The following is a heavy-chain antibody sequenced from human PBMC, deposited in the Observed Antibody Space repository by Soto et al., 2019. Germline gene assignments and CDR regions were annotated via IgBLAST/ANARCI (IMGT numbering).Heavy chain of an antibody. CDR1: GGSFTSTNYF. Sequence: QLQESGPGLVKPSETLSLTCTVSGGSFTSTNYFWGWIRQPPGQGLEWIGYMYYNGNTFYSPSIKSLVPMSEDTPKRQFSLDLSSVTAADTAMYYCARLQIYDSRAAPTPIFHPWGLGAMVTVSS. CDR2: MYYNGNT. J-gene: IGHJ1*01. D-gene: IGHD3-16*01. CDR3: ARLQIYDSRAAPTPIFHP. V-gene: IGHV4-39*01.